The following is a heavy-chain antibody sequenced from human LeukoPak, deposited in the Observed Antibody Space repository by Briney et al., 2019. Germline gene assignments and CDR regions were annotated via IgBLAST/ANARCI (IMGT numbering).Heavy chain of an antibody. CDR2: IIPIFGTA. CDR3: VGYCSSTSCEELDY. CDR1: GGTFSSYA. Sequence: SVKVSCTASGGTFSSYAISWVRQAPGQGLEWMGGIIPIFGTANYAQKFQGRVTITANESTSTAYMELSSLRSEDTAVYYCVGYCSSTSCEELDYWGQGTLVTVSS. D-gene: IGHD2-2*01. J-gene: IGHJ4*02. V-gene: IGHV1-69*13.